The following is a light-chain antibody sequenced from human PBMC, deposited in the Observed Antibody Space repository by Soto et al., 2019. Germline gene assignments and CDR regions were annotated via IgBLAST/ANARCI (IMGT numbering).Light chain of an antibody. V-gene: IGKV3-11*02. CDR3: QKRSNWPPWA. CDR1: QSVSSY. CDR2: DAS. J-gene: IGKJ1*01. Sequence: EIVLTQSPATLSLSPGERATLSCRASQSVSSYLAWYQQKPGQAPRLLIYDASNMATGIPARFSGSGSGRDFSLPSSRLEPEDCAVYYCQKRSNWPPWAFGQGPRWKSN.